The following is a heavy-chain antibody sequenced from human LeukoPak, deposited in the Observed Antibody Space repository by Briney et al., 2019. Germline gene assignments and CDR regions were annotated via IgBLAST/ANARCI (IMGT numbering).Heavy chain of an antibody. CDR2: IYYSGST. Sequence: PSETLSLTCTVSGGSISSYYWSWIRQPPGKGLEWIGYIYYSGSTNFNPSLKSRVTISVDMSKNQFSLKVSSATAADTAVYYCARGSYYFDYWGQGTLVTVSS. D-gene: IGHD3-10*01. J-gene: IGHJ4*02. CDR1: GGSISSYY. V-gene: IGHV4-59*01. CDR3: ARGSYYFDY.